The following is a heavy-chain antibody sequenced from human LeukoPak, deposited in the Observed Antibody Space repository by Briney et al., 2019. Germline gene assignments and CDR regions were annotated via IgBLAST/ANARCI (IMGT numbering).Heavy chain of an antibody. Sequence: PSETLSLTCTVSGGSISSGGYYWSWIRQHLGKGLEWIGYIYYSGSTYYNPSLKSRVTISVDTSKNQFSLKLSSVTAADTAVYYCARRTTVTTLDYWGQGTLVTVSS. J-gene: IGHJ4*02. D-gene: IGHD4-17*01. V-gene: IGHV4-31*03. CDR1: GGSISSGGYY. CDR2: IYYSGST. CDR3: ARRTTVTTLDY.